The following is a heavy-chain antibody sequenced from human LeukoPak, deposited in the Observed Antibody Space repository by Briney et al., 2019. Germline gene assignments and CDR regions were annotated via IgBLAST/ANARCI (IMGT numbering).Heavy chain of an antibody. CDR3: ARPYYDFWSGTRNTETYYFDY. CDR1: GYTFTSYY. Sequence: ASVKVSCKASGYTFTSYYMHWVRQAPGQGLEWMGIINPSGGSTSCAQKFQGRVTMTRYTSTSTVYMELSSLRSEDTAVYYCARPYYDFWSGTRNTETYYFDYWGQGTLVTVSS. J-gene: IGHJ4*02. D-gene: IGHD3-3*01. V-gene: IGHV1-46*01. CDR2: INPSGGST.